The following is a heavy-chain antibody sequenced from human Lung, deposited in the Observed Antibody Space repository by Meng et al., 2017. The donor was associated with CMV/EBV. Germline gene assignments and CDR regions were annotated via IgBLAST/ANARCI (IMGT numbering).Heavy chain of an antibody. V-gene: IGHV6-1*01. Sequence: QVQPHQSAPGLVQPSQTPPPTCAISGDIVSSNSAAWHWIRQSPSRGLEWLGRTYYRSKWYHEYAVSVKSRITISPDTPKNQFSLQLNSMTPGDTAVYYCARGINGGCGDWGQGTLVTVAS. CDR1: GDIVSSNSAA. J-gene: IGHJ4*02. CDR3: ARGINGGCGD. CDR2: TYYRSKWYH. D-gene: IGHD4-23*01.